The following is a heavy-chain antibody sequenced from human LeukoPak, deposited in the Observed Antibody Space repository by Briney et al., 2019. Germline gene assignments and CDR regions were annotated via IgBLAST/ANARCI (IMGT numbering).Heavy chain of an antibody. J-gene: IGHJ5*02. CDR3: ASVSRPPYYYDSSGYYPGGFDP. CDR2: INPSGGST. D-gene: IGHD3-22*01. CDR1: GYTFTGYY. V-gene: IGHV1-46*01. Sequence: ASVNVSCKASGYTFTGYYMHWVRQAPGQGLEWMGIINPSGGSTSYAQKFQGRVTMTRDTSTSTVYMELSSLRSEDTAVYYCASVSRPPYYYDSSGYYPGGFDPWGQGTLVTVSS.